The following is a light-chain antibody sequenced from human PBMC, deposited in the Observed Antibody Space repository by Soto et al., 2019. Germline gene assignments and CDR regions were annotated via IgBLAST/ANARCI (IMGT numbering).Light chain of an antibody. Sequence: QSALTQPASVSGSPGQSITISCTGTSSDIGGYNYVSWYQQYPGKAPKLMIFGVSDRPSGVSNRFSGSKSGTTASLTISGLRAEDEAYYYCSSYKTSSTVVVFGGGTKVTVL. V-gene: IGLV2-14*01. J-gene: IGLJ2*01. CDR1: SSDIGGYNY. CDR3: SSYKTSSTVVV. CDR2: GVS.